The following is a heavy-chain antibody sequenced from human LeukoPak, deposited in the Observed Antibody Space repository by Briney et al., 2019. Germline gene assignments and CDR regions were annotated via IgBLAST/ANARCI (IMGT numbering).Heavy chain of an antibody. J-gene: IGHJ4*02. V-gene: IGHV1-2*02. D-gene: IGHD4-17*01. CDR2: INPNSGGT. CDR1: GYTFTGYY. CDR3: ARADYGDVFLDY. Sequence: ASVKVSCKASGYTFTGYYMHWVRQVPGQGLEWMGWINPNSGGTNYAQKFQGRVTMTRDTSISTAYMELSRLRSDDTAVYYCARADYGDVFLDYWGQGTLVTVSS.